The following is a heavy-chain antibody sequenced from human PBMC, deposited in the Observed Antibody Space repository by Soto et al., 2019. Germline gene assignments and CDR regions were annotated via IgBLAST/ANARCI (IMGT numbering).Heavy chain of an antibody. Sequence: SETLSLTCTVSGGSISSGGYYWSWIRQHPGKGLEWIGYIYYSGGTYYNPSLKSRVTISVDTSKNQFSLKLSSVTAADTAVYYCARVGDIVVTAFDYWGQGTLVTVSS. CDR1: GGSISSGGYY. J-gene: IGHJ4*02. V-gene: IGHV4-31*03. CDR3: ARVGDIVVTAFDY. D-gene: IGHD2-2*01. CDR2: IYYSGGT.